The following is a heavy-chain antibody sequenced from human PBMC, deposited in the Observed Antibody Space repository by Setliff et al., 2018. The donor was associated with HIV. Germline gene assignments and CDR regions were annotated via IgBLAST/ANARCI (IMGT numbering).Heavy chain of an antibody. CDR3: AREIAAAGTKFDY. CDR1: GFTFSSYW. Sequence: GGSLRLSCAASGFTFSSYWMHWVRQAPGKGLVWVSRITGDGSSTRYADSVNGRFTISRDNAKNTMYLEMNSLRADDTAVYFCAREIAAAGTKFDYWGQGTLVTVSS. J-gene: IGHJ4*02. D-gene: IGHD6-13*01. V-gene: IGHV3-74*01. CDR2: ITGDGSST.